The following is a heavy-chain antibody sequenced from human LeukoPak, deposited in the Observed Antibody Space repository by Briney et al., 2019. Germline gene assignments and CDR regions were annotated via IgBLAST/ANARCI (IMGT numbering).Heavy chain of an antibody. Sequence: SQTLSLTCTVSGGSISSGSYYWSWIRQPAGKGLEWIGRIYTSGSTNYNPSLKSRVTISVDTSKNQFSLKLSSVTAADTAVYYCARTYPSGYYFDYWGQGTLGTVSS. D-gene: IGHD3-10*01. J-gene: IGHJ4*02. CDR1: GGSISSGSYY. CDR3: ARTYPSGYYFDY. CDR2: IYTSGST. V-gene: IGHV4-61*02.